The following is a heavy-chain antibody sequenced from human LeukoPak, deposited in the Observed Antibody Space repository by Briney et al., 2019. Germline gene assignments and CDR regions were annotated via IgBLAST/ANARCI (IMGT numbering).Heavy chain of an antibody. CDR2: IKSDGST. CDR3: ARAPSEIGGYYPEYFRH. D-gene: IGHD3-22*01. J-gene: IGHJ1*01. CDR1: GFTFSTYW. Sequence: GGSLRLSCAAFGFTFSTYWILWVRQAPGKGLVWVSRIKSDGSTNYADSVKGRFTISRDNAKNTVSLQMNSLRPEDTGVYYCARAPSEIGGYYPEYFRHWGQGTLVTVSS. V-gene: IGHV3-74*01.